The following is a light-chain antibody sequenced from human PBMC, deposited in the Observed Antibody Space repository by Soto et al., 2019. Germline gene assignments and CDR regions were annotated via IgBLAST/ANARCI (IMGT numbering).Light chain of an antibody. CDR2: DAS. J-gene: IGKJ4*01. Sequence: EVVLTQSPATLSLSPGERATLSCRASQSIDYYLAWYQQKPGQAPRLLIYDASNRATGVPARFSGSGSGTDFTLTISSLEPEDFAVYYCQHRINWPLTFGGGTKVDIK. V-gene: IGKV3-11*01. CDR1: QSIDYY. CDR3: QHRINWPLT.